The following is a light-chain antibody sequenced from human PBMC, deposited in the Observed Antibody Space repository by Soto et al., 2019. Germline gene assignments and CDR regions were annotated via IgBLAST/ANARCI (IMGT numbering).Light chain of an antibody. CDR2: GNY. CDR3: QSYDSSLNVV. V-gene: IGLV1-40*01. CDR1: SSNIGAAHD. J-gene: IGLJ2*01. Sequence: QSVLTQPPSVSGAPGQRVTISCIGSSSNIGAAHDVHWYQQLPGTAPKLLICGNYNRPSGVPDRFSGSRSGAAASLAITGLQAQDEADYYCQSYDSSLNVVFGGGTKLTV.